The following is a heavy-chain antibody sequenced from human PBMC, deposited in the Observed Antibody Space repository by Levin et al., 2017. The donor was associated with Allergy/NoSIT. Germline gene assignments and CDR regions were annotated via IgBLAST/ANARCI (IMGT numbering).Heavy chain of an antibody. Sequence: LSLTCAASGFTFSSYGMHWVRQAPGKGLEWVAVISYDGSNKYYADSVKGRFTISRDNSKNTLYLQMNSLRAEDTAVYYCAKSYYYDSSGYYYQNDFYYYYGMDVWGQGTTVTVSS. D-gene: IGHD3-22*01. CDR1: GFTFSSYG. CDR2: ISYDGSNK. J-gene: IGHJ6*02. CDR3: AKSYYYDSSGYYYQNDFYYYYGMDV. V-gene: IGHV3-30*18.